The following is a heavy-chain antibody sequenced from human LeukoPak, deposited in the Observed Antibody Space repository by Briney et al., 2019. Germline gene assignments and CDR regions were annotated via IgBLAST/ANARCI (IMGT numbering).Heavy chain of an antibody. D-gene: IGHD6-13*01. CDR1: GFTFSSHA. CDR3: AKDRVYSSSWYGGLDY. V-gene: IGHV3-23*01. CDR2: ISGSGGST. J-gene: IGHJ4*02. Sequence: PGGSLRLSCAASGFTFSSHAMSWVRQAPGQGLEWVSGISGSGGSTYYADSVKGRVTISRDNSKNTLYLQMDSLRAEDTAVYYCAKDRVYSSSWYGGLDYWGQGTLVTVSS.